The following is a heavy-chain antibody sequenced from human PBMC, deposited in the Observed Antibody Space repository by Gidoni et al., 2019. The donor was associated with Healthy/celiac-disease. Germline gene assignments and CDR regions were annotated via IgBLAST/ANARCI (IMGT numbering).Heavy chain of an antibody. V-gene: IGHV3-23*01. Sequence: EVQLLESGGGLVQTGGSLRLSCAASGFTFSSYAMSWVRQAPGKGLEWVSAISGSGGSTYYADSVKGRFTISRDNSKNTLYLQMNSLRAEDTAVYYCAKGKYCSSTSCHDAFDIWGQGTMVTVSS. CDR3: AKGKYCSSTSCHDAFDI. CDR1: GFTFSSYA. J-gene: IGHJ3*02. CDR2: ISGSGGST. D-gene: IGHD2-2*01.